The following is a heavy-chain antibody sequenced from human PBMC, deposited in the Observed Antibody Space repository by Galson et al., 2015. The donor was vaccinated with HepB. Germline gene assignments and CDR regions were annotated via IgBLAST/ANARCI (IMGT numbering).Heavy chain of an antibody. CDR2: INHSGST. V-gene: IGHV4-34*01. D-gene: IGHD3-22*01. Sequence: SETLSLTCAVYGGSFSGYYWSWIRQPPGKGLEWIGEINHSGSTNYNPSLKSRVTISVDTSENQFSLKLSSVTAADTAVYYCARFYSSGYYYEPGYYFDYWGQGTLVTVSS. J-gene: IGHJ4*02. CDR3: ARFYSSGYYYEPGYYFDY. CDR1: GGSFSGYY.